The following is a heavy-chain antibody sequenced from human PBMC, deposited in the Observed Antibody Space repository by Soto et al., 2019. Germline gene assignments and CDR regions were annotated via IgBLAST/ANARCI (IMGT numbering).Heavy chain of an antibody. CDR3: ARTRLQTGYSSGWYEAPFDY. J-gene: IGHJ4*02. D-gene: IGHD6-19*01. CDR2: IIPIFGTA. Sequence: SVKVSCKASGGTFSSYAISWVRQAPGQGLEWMGGIIPIFGTANYAQKFQGRVTITADESTSTAYMELSSLRSEDTAVYYCARTRLQTGYSSGWYEAPFDYCGQRTLVTVSS. CDR1: GGTFSSYA. V-gene: IGHV1-69*13.